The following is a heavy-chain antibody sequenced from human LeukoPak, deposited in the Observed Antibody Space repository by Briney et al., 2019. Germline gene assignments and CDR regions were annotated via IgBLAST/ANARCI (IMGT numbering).Heavy chain of an antibody. V-gene: IGHV3-33*06. CDR3: AKDYGDSDAFDI. J-gene: IGHJ3*02. CDR2: VWSGGDKR. D-gene: IGHD4-17*01. Sequence: GGSLRLSCAASGFTFSDYYMSWIRQAPGKGLEWVAIVWSGGDKRYYADSVQGRFTISRDNSKNTLYLQMNSLRAEDTAVYYCAKDYGDSDAFDIWGQGTMVTVSS. CDR1: GFTFSDYY.